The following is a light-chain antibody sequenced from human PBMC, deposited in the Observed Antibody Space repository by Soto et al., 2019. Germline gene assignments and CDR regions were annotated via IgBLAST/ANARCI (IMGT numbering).Light chain of an antibody. CDR2: RAS. CDR3: QQYDNSYTST. CDR1: QNINKW. V-gene: IGKV1-5*03. Sequence: DIQMTQSPSTLSASVGDRVTITCRASQNINKWLAWYQQKPGIAPKLLIYRASTLERGVPSRFSGSGSRTALTLPTSSRQQDDDSANFCQQYDNSYTSTFGQGTKVEIK. J-gene: IGKJ1*01.